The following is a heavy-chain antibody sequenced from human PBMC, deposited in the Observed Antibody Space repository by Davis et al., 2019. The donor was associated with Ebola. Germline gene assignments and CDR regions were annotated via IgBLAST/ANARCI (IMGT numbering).Heavy chain of an antibody. V-gene: IGHV1-18*04. D-gene: IGHD3-22*01. J-gene: IGHJ4*02. Sequence: ASVKVSCKASGYTFTGYYMHWVRQAPGQGLEWMGWISAYNGNTNYAQKLQGRVTMTTDTSTSTAYMELRSLRSDDTAVYYCARDIDYYDSSGYPYWGQGTLVTVSS. CDR1: GYTFTGYY. CDR3: ARDIDYYDSSGYPY. CDR2: ISAYNGNT.